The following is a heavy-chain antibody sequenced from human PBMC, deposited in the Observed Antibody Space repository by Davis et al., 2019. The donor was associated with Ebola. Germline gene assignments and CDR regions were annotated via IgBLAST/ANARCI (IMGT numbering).Heavy chain of an antibody. J-gene: IGHJ6*02. CDR2: IKEDGGAE. CDR3: VRGYYGMDV. V-gene: IGHV3-7*01. CDR1: GFSFSIYW. Sequence: GESLKISCAASGFSFSIYWMHWVRQAPGKGLEWVATIKEDGGAEFYPDSVKGRFTISRDNAKNTLYLQMNSLRAEDTAVYYCVRGYYGMDVWGQGTTVTVSS.